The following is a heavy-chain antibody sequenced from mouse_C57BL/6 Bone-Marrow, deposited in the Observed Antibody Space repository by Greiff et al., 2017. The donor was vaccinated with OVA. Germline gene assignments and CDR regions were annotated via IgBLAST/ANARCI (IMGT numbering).Heavy chain of an antibody. CDR2: IDPSDSYT. CDR1: GYTFTSYW. V-gene: IGHV1-69*01. Sequence: QVQLQQPGAELVMPGASVKLSCKASGYTFTSYWMHWVKQRPGQGLEWIGEIDPSDSYTNYNQKFKGKSTLPVDKSSSTAYMQLSSLTSEDSAVYYCARKPNYYGSPPYFDYWGKGTTLTVSS. CDR3: ARKPNYYGSPPYFDY. J-gene: IGHJ2*01. D-gene: IGHD1-1*01.